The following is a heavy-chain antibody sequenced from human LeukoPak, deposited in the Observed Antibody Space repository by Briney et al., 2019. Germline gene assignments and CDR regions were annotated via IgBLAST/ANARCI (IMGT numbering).Heavy chain of an antibody. V-gene: IGHV4-38-2*02. CDR1: GYSISSGYY. Sequence: SETLSLTCTVTGYSISSGYYWGWIRQPPGKGLEWIGSIYHSGSTYYNPSLKSRVTISVDTSKNQFSLKLSSVTAADTAVYYCARSPYGYSYGYYDYWGQGTLVTVSS. J-gene: IGHJ4*02. CDR2: IYHSGST. D-gene: IGHD5-18*01. CDR3: ARSPYGYSYGYYDY.